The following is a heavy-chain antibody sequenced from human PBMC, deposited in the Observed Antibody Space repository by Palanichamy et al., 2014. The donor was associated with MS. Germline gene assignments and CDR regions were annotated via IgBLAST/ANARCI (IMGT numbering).Heavy chain of an antibody. CDR2: VYYSGST. J-gene: IGHJ4*02. Sequence: QLRLQESGPVLVKPSETLSLTRNVSGYSIDTSSFYWGWIRQSPGKGPEWIGNVYYSGSTSYNPSLKSRVTTAIDTSKNQFSLRLTSVTAADTAVYYCARVGVSMNHWGQGILVTVSS. V-gene: IGHV4-39*01. CDR3: ARVGVSMNH. D-gene: IGHD1-26*01. CDR1: GYSIDTSSFY.